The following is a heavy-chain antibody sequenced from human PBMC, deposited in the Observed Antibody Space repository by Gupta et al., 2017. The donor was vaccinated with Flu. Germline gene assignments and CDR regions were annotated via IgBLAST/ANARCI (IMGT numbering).Heavy chain of an antibody. CDR2: IWYDGSNK. CDR1: GFTLSSYG. V-gene: IGHV3-33*01. J-gene: IGHJ4*02. CDR3: ARSGYYYDSSGYYVLDY. D-gene: IGHD3-22*01. Sequence: QVQLVESGGGVVQPGRSLRLSCAASGFTLSSYGMHWVRQAPGKGLEWVAVIWYDGSNKYYADSVKGRFTISRDNSKNTLYLQMNSLRAEDTAGYYCARSGYYYDSSGYYVLDYWGQGTLVTVSS.